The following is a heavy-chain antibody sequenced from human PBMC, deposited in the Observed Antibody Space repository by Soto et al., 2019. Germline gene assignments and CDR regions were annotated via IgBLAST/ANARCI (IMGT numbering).Heavy chain of an antibody. CDR1: GFTFSSYA. V-gene: IGHV3-23*01. J-gene: IGHJ3*02. Sequence: PGGSLRLSCAVSGFTFSSYAMSWVRQAPGKGLEWVSVILGSGGTYYADSVKGRFTISRDNSKNTLFLQLNSLRAEDTAVYYCAKDQDVGYINYAFDIWGQGTLVTVSS. CDR2: ILGSGGT. CDR3: AKDQDVGYINYAFDI. D-gene: IGHD6-25*01.